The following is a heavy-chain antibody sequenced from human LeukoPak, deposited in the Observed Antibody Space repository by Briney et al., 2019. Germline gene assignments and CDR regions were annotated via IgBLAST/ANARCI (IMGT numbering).Heavy chain of an antibody. Sequence: PSQTLSLTCTVSGGSISSGGYYWSWIRQHPGKGLEWIGYIYYSGSTHYNPSLQSRVTISVDTSRNQFSLKLSSVTAADTAMYYCARFAYCGGHCWYYFDYWGQGTLVTVSS. CDR3: ARFAYCGGHCWYYFDY. CDR1: GGSISSGGYY. CDR2: IYYSGST. V-gene: IGHV4-31*03. J-gene: IGHJ4*02. D-gene: IGHD2-21*02.